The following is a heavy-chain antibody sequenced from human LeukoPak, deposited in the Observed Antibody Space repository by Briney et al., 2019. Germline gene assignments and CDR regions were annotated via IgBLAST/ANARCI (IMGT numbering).Heavy chain of an antibody. CDR2: INPNSGDT. V-gene: IGHV1-2*02. Sequence: AASVKVSCKASGYTFTGYYMHWVRQAPGQGLEWMGWINPNSGDTNYAQKLQGRVTMTTDTSTSTAYMELRSLRSDDTAVYYCARVYNHYYGMDVWGQGTTVTVSS. J-gene: IGHJ6*02. CDR3: ARVYNHYYGMDV. CDR1: GYTFTGYY.